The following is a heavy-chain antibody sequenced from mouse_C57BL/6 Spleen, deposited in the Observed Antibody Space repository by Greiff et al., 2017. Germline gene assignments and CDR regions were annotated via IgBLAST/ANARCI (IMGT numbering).Heavy chain of an antibody. V-gene: IGHV6-3*01. D-gene: IGHD2-3*01. CDR3: TEGDGYYGY. CDR2: IRLKSDNYAT. CDR1: GFTFSNYW. Sequence: EVMLVESGGGLVQPGGSMKLSCVASGFTFSNYWMNWVRQSPEKGLEWVAQIRLKSDNYATHYAESVKGRFTISRDDSKSSVYLQMNNLSAEDTGIYYCTEGDGYYGYWGQGTTLTVSS. J-gene: IGHJ2*01.